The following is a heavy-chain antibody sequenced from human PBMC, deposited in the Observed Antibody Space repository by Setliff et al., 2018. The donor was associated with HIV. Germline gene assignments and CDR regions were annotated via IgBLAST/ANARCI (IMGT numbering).Heavy chain of an antibody. Sequence: SVKVSCKASGGTFSSYGISWVRQAPGQGLEWMGGITPISGTANYAQKFQGRVTITADESTGTAYMELSSLRSEDTAVYYCARDGLLVAGIRFDYWGQGTLVTVSS. J-gene: IGHJ4*02. D-gene: IGHD6-19*01. CDR2: ITPISGTA. V-gene: IGHV1-69*13. CDR3: ARDGLLVAGIRFDY. CDR1: GGTFSSYG.